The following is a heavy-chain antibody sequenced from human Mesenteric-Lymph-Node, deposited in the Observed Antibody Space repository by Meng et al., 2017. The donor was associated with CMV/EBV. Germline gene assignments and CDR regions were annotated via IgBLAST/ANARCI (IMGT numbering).Heavy chain of an antibody. J-gene: IGHJ5*02. CDR1: GGSVSSGSYY. V-gene: IGHV4-61*01. CDR3: ARTYRSGGGAQNWFDP. CDR2: IYYSGST. D-gene: IGHD6-19*01. Sequence: SETLSLTCTVSGGSVSSGSYYWSWIRQPPGKGLEWIGYIYYSGSTNYNPSLKSRVTISIDTSRNQFSLKLNSVTAADTAVYYCARTYRSGGGAQNWFDPWGQGTLVTVSS.